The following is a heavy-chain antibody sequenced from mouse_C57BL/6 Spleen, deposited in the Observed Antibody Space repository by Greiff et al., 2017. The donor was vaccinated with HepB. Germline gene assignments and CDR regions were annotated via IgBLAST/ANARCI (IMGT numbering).Heavy chain of an antibody. V-gene: IGHV1-9*01. Sequence: VQLQESGAELMKPGASVKLSCKATGYTFTGYWIEWVKQRPGHGLEWIGEILPGSGSTNYNEKFKGKATFTADTSSNTAYMQLSSLTTKDSAIYYCARSGDYDDVPFAYWGQGTLVTVSA. CDR1: GYTFTGYW. J-gene: IGHJ3*01. D-gene: IGHD2-4*01. CDR2: ILPGSGST. CDR3: ARSGDYDDVPFAY.